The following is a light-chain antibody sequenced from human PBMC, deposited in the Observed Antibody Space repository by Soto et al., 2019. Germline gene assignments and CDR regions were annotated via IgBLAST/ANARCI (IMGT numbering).Light chain of an antibody. CDR3: QQRSNWPST. CDR2: DVS. V-gene: IGKV3-11*01. Sequence: EIVLTQSPATLSLFPGERATLSCRASQSVSRDLAWYQQKPGQAPRLLIYDVSNRATGIPARFSGSGSGTDVTLTISSLGPEDFAVYYCQQRSNWPSTFGQGTKLEIK. CDR1: QSVSRD. J-gene: IGKJ2*01.